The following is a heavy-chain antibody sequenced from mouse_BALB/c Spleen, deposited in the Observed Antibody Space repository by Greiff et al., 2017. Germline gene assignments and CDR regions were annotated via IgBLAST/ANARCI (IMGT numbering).Heavy chain of an antibody. Sequence: QVQLQQSGPELVKPGASVRISCKASGYTFTSYYIHWVKQRPGQGLEWIGWIYPGNVNTKYNEKFKGKATLTADKSSSTAYMQLISLTSEDSAVYFCARSLTYYAIDYWGQGTSVTVSS. CDR2: IYPGNVNT. CDR1: GYTFTSYY. J-gene: IGHJ4*01. CDR3: ARSLTYYAIDY. V-gene: IGHV1S56*01.